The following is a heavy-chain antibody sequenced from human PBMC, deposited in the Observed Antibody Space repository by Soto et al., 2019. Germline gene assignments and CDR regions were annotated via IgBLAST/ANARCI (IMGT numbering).Heavy chain of an antibody. CDR1: GGSFSSYA. V-gene: IGHV1-69*01. J-gene: IGHJ4*02. CDR2: IIPILTTA. D-gene: IGHD2-15*01. CDR3: ARKAGGGNYYILDF. Sequence: QVQVVQSGAEVKKPGSSVKVSCKVSGGSFSSYAISWVRQAPGQGLEWMGGIIPILTTANYAQKFQDRVTITADESTSTAYMEVSSLTSEDTAVYYCARKAGGGNYYILDFWGQGTLVTVSS.